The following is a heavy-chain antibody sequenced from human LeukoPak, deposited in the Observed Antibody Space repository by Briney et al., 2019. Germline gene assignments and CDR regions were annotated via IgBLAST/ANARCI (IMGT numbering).Heavy chain of an antibody. J-gene: IGHJ2*01. V-gene: IGHV5-51*01. CDR1: GFILRSYW. D-gene: IGHD4-11*01. CDR3: VRLYSLRRWYFDL. CDR2: IYVGDSDT. Sequence: GESLKISCESSGFILRSYWIAWVRQMPGKGLEWMGMIYVGDSDTRYSPSFQGQVIMSADKSISTAFLQWRSLKASDTAMYYCVRLYSLRRWYFDLWGRGTLVTVSS.